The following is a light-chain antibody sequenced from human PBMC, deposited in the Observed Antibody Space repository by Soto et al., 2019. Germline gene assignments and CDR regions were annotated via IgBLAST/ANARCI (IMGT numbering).Light chain of an antibody. V-gene: IGKV1-5*01. Sequence: DIQMTQSPSTLSASVGDRVTITCRASQSISSWLAWYQQKPGKAPKLLIYDASSLESGVPSRFSGSGSGTEFTLTISSLQPDDFATYYCQPYNSYPWTFGQGPKVEIK. CDR3: QPYNSYPWT. CDR1: QSISSW. CDR2: DAS. J-gene: IGKJ1*01.